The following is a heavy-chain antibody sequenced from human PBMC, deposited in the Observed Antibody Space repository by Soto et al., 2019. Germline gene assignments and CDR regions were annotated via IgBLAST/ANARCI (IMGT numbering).Heavy chain of an antibody. D-gene: IGHD2-2*01. Sequence: QVQLVESGGGVVQPGRSLRLSCAASGFTFSSYGMHWVRQAPGKGLEWVAVISYDGSNKYYADSVKGRFTISRDNSKNPLYLQRNSLRAEDTDVYYCAKMSCSSTSCYPNYYYYYGMDVWGQGTTVTVSS. CDR1: GFTFSSYG. CDR3: AKMSCSSTSCYPNYYYYYGMDV. V-gene: IGHV3-30*18. CDR2: ISYDGSNK. J-gene: IGHJ6*02.